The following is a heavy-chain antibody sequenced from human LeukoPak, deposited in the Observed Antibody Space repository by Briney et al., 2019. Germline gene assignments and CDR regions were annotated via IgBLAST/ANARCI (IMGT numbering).Heavy chain of an antibody. CDR1: VYTFTSYD. Sequence: GASVKVSCKASVYTFTSYDINWVRQATGQGLEWMGWMNPNSGNTGYAQKFQGRVTITRNTSISTAYMELSSLRSEDTAVYYCARGATRRLGPARYWGQGTLVTVSS. CDR2: MNPNSGNT. V-gene: IGHV1-8*03. CDR3: ARGATRRLGPARY. J-gene: IGHJ4*02. D-gene: IGHD1-1*01.